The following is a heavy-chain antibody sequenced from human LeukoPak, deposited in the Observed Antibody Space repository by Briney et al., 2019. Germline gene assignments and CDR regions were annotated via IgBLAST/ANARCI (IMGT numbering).Heavy chain of an antibody. CDR2: ISNVGTI. V-gene: IGHV3-23*01. J-gene: IGHJ4*02. D-gene: IGHD3-10*01. CDR1: GFTFRSYA. Sequence: PGGSLRLSCAASGFTFRSYAMTWVRQAPGKGLEWVSEISNVGTINYADSVKGRFTISRDNSKNTLYLQMNSLRAEDTAVYYCAKERSLLCFGELLPPLDYWGQGTLVTVSS. CDR3: AKERSLLCFGELLPPLDY.